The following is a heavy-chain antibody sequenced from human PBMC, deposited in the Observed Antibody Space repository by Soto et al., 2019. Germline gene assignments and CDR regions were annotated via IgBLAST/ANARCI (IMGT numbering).Heavy chain of an antibody. J-gene: IGHJ4*02. V-gene: IGHV4-34*01. CDR1: GGSFSGYY. CDR2: INHSGST. Sequence: SETLSLTCAVYGGSFSGYYWSWIRQPPGKGLEWIGEINHSGSTNYNPSLKSRVTISVDTSKNQFSLKLSSVTAADTAVYYCARAPFDILTGYPLDYWGRGTLVTVSS. CDR3: ARAPFDILTGYPLDY. D-gene: IGHD3-9*01.